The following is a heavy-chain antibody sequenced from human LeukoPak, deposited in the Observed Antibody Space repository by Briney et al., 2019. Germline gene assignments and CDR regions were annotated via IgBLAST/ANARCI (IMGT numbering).Heavy chain of an antibody. CDR1: GFTFTTYA. Sequence: GRSLRLSCAASGFTFTTYAMHWVRQAPGKGLEWVAVISYDGINKYYADSVKGRFTISRDNSKNTLYLQMNSLRAEDTAVYYCARGGRGELLVRDFSPYYYYYMDVWGKGTTVTVSS. CDR3: ARGGRGELLVRDFSPYYYYYMDV. J-gene: IGHJ6*03. CDR2: ISYDGINK. D-gene: IGHD1-26*01. V-gene: IGHV3-30*04.